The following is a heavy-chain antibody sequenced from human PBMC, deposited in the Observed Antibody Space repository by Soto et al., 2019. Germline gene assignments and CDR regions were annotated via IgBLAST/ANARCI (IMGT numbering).Heavy chain of an antibody. Sequence: GGSLRLSCAASGFTFSSYWMHWVRQAPGKGLVWVSRINSDGSSTSYADSVKGRFTISRDNAKNTLYLQMNSLRAEDTAVYYCARDPRARITMVRGVIKRDAGSFDYWGQGTLVTVSS. CDR2: INSDGSST. CDR1: GFTFSSYW. D-gene: IGHD3-10*01. CDR3: ARDPRARITMVRGVIKRDAGSFDY. J-gene: IGHJ4*02. V-gene: IGHV3-74*01.